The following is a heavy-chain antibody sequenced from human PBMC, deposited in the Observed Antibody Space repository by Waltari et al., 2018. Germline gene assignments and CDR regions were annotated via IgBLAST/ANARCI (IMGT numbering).Heavy chain of an antibody. CDR3: VRGRIGTTQSGDWFDP. D-gene: IGHD1-7*01. CDR2: ISTSSSYI. CDR1: GLSFNSYS. J-gene: IGHJ5*02. V-gene: IGHV3-21*02. Sequence: VQLVESGGGLVKPGGSLRLSCEGSGLSFNSYSLHWVRQAPGKGLEWSSSISTSSSYIFYVDSVKGRFTISRDNAKNSLYLQMNSLRAEDTAMYYCVRGRIGTTQSGDWFDPWGQGTLVTVSS.